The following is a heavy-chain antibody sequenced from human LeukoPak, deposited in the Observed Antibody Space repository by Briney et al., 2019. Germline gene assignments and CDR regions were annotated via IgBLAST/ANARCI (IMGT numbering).Heavy chain of an antibody. CDR3: ARGRITFGGVIVIQYFDY. Sequence: ASVKVSCKASGYTFTSYDISWVRQATGQGLEWMGWMNPNSGNTGYAQKFQGRVTMTRNTSISTAYMELSSLRSEDTAVYYCARGRITFGGVIVIQYFDYWGQGTLVTVSS. CDR2: MNPNSGNT. V-gene: IGHV1-8*01. J-gene: IGHJ4*02. D-gene: IGHD3-16*02. CDR1: GYTFTSYD.